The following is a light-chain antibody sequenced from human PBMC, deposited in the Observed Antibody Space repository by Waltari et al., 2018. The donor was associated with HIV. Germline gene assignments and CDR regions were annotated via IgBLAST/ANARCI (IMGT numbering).Light chain of an antibody. J-gene: IGLJ2*01. CDR2: EVS. CDR3: CSYASDRSVL. V-gene: IGLV2-23*02. CDR1: SSAIGSYNI. Sequence: QSALTQPAYVSGSPGQSITFSSTGTSSAIGSYNIVSWFQQHPGKAPKLMIYEVSKRPSGVSYRFSGSKSGNTASLTISGLQAEDEADYYCCSYASDRSVLFGGGTKLTVL.